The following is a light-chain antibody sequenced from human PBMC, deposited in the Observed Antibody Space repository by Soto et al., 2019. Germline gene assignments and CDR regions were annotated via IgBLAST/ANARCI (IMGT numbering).Light chain of an antibody. CDR3: SSYAGSNNWV. J-gene: IGLJ3*02. Sequence: QSALTQPPSASGSPGQSLTISCTGTSTGVGHYNYVSWYQQHPGKAPKLMISDVNRRPSGVPDRFSGSKSGNTASLTVSGLQAEDEADYYCSSYAGSNNWVLGGGTKLTVL. V-gene: IGLV2-8*01. CDR1: STGVGHYNY. CDR2: DVN.